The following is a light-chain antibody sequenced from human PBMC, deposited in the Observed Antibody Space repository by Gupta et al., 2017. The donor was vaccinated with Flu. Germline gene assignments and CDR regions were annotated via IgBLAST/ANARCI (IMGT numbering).Light chain of an antibody. J-gene: IGKJ1*01. CDR1: QSVSSSY. V-gene: IGKV3-20*01. CDR2: GAS. Sequence: EIVLTQSPGTLSLSPGERATLSCRASQSVSSSYLAWYQQKPGQAPRLLIYGASSRSTGIPDRFSGSGSGPDFTLTISILDPEDFAVYYFQQEGSSPRTFGQGTKVEIK. CDR3: QQEGSSPRT.